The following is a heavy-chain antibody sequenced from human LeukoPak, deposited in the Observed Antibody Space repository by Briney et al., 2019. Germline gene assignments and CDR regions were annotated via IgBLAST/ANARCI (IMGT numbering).Heavy chain of an antibody. J-gene: IGHJ4*02. V-gene: IGHV3-23*01. Sequence: GGSLRLSCAASGFTFSSYAMSWVRQAPGKGLEWVSAISGSGGSTYYADSVKGRFAISRDNSKNTLYLQMNSLRAEDTAVYYCAKDLFPAALFTTVVTHYFDYWGQGTLVTVSS. CDR3: AKDLFPAALFTTVVTHYFDY. CDR1: GFTFSSYA. CDR2: ISGSGGST. D-gene: IGHD4-23*01.